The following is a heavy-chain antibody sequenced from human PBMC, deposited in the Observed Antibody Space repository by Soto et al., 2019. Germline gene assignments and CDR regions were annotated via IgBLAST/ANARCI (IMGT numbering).Heavy chain of an antibody. CDR3: ARDLGGSGCPEFDG. V-gene: IGHV3-23*01. D-gene: IGHD6-19*01. CDR2: ITSYGGGT. CDR1: VLPFRSYI. Sequence: GGSLRLSCTDSVLPFRSYIMHWVSLAPGEGLEWMSTITSYGGGTPYADSVYGRFTISRDNSKNTLYLQMDKLRAEDKALYSCARDLGGSGCPEFDGWAHGSQVTVSS. J-gene: IGHJ4*01.